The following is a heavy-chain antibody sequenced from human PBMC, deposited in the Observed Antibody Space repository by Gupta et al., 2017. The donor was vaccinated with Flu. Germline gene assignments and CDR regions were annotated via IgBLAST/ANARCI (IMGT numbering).Heavy chain of an antibody. CDR1: A. Sequence: AMSWVRRAPGKGLEWVSAISANGAGTYYADSVKCRFTISRDNSKNTMYLQMNSLRVDDTAVYYCAKYDGAFDPWGQGTLVTVSS. D-gene: IGHD3-16*01. CDR3: AKYDGAFDP. J-gene: IGHJ5*02. CDR2: ISANGAGT. V-gene: IGHV3-23*01.